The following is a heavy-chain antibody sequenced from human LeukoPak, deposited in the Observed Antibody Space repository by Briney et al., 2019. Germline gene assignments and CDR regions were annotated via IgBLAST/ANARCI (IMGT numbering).Heavy chain of an antibody. CDR1: GFTFSTYA. V-gene: IGHV4-34*01. J-gene: IGHJ4*02. Sequence: GSLRLSCEASGFTFSTYAMTWVRQAPGKGREWIGEINHSGSTNYNPSLKSRVTISVDTSKNQFSLKLSSVTAADTAVYYCARWDWAVAAIDYWGQGTLVTVSS. D-gene: IGHD6-19*01. CDR3: ARWDWAVAAIDY. CDR2: INHSGST.